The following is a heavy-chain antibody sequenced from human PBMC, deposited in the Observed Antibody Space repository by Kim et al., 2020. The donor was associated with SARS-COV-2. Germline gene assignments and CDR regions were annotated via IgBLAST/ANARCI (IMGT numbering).Heavy chain of an antibody. J-gene: IGHJ4*02. CDR3: ARESARSTGTDFDY. D-gene: IGHD1-1*01. CDR2: INAGNTNT. V-gene: IGHV1-3*01. CDR1: GYTFDSYA. Sequence: SVKVSCKTSGYTFDSYAMHWVRQAPGQRLEGIGWINAGNTNTIYSQKFQGRVTISRDTSTSSTYMELTSLTSEDSATYFCARESARSTGTDFDYWGQGTLVTVAS.